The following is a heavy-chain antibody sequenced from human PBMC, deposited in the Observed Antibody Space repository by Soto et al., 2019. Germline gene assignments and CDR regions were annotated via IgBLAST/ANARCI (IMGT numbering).Heavy chain of an antibody. J-gene: IGHJ4*02. CDR3: AHLLRNYDILTGYYYFDY. CDR1: GFSLSTSGVG. V-gene: IGHV2-5*01. D-gene: IGHD3-9*01. CDR2: IYWNDDK. Sequence: SGPTLVNPTQTLTLTCTFSGFSLSTSGVGVGWIRQPPGKALEWLALIYWNDDKRYSPSLKSRLTITKDTSKNQVVLTMTNMDPVDTATYYCAHLLRNYDILTGYYYFDYWGQGTLVTVSS.